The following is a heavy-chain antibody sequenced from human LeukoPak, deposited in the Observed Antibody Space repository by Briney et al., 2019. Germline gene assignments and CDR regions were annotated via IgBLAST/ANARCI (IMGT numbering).Heavy chain of an antibody. D-gene: IGHD5-18*01. J-gene: IGHJ4*02. V-gene: IGHV3-23*01. Sequence: GGSLRLSCAASGFTFSSYAMSWVRQAPGKGLEWVSAISGSGGSTYYADSVKGRFTISRDNSKNTLSLQMNSLRPEDTALYYCAKDRSATALALRFFDFWGQGTLVTVSS. CDR1: GFTFSSYA. CDR2: ISGSGGST. CDR3: AKDRSATALALRFFDF.